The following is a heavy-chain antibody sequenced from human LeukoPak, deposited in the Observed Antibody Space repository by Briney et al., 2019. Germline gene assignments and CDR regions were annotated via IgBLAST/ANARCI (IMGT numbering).Heavy chain of an antibody. Sequence: SETLSLTCAVYGGSSSGYYWSWIRQPPGKGLEWIGEINHSGSTNYNPSLKSRVTISVDTSKNQFSLKLCSVTAADTTVYYCARHVGPGPTVTTDPGYFDYWGQGTLVTVSS. CDR2: INHSGST. CDR3: ARHVGPGPTVTTDPGYFDY. D-gene: IGHD4-11*01. J-gene: IGHJ4*02. CDR1: GGSSSGYY. V-gene: IGHV4-34*01.